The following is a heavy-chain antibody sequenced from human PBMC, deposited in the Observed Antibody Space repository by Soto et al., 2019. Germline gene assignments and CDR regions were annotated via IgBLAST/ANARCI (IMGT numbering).Heavy chain of an antibody. V-gene: IGHV3-33*01. J-gene: IGHJ4*02. Sequence: QVQLVESGGAVVQPGRSLRLSCAASKFTFSNYGMHWVRQAPGQGLEWVAFIWYDGSNKYYADSVRGRFTISRDSSKNTLYLEMNILRAEDTVLYYCARASGQTPVTTKDYWGQGTLVTVSS. CDR2: IWYDGSNK. CDR3: ARASGQTPVTTKDY. CDR1: KFTFSNYG. D-gene: IGHD4-17*01.